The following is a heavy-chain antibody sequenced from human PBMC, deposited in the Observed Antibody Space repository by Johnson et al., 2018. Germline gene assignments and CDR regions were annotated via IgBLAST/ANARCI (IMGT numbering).Heavy chain of an antibody. D-gene: IGHD1-1*01. CDR1: GFTFDDYA. CDR3: ATDTPLEPTYAFDI. V-gene: IGHV3-9*01. J-gene: IGHJ3*02. Sequence: VQPVQSGGGLVQTGGSLRLSYAVSGFTFDDYAMPWVRQAPGKGLEWVSGSSCNSGSIGYADSVKGRFTLSRDNSKKTLYLKMNSLRTEDSAIYYLATDTPLEPTYAFDIWGQGTMVTVSS. CDR2: SSCNSGSI.